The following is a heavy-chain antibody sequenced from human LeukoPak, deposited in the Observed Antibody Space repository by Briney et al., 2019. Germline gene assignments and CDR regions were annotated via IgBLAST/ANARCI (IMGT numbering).Heavy chain of an antibody. Sequence: GASVKVSCKASGGTFSSYAISWVRQAPGQGLEWMGGIIPIFGTANYAQKFQGRVTMTTDTSTSTAYMELRSLRSDDAAVYYCARIYSSGWYRSDFDIWGQGTMVTVSS. CDR2: IIPIFGTA. V-gene: IGHV1-69*05. CDR3: ARIYSSGWYRSDFDI. J-gene: IGHJ3*02. D-gene: IGHD6-19*01. CDR1: GGTFSSYA.